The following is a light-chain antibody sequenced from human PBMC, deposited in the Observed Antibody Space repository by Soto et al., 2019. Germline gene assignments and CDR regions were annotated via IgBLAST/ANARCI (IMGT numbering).Light chain of an antibody. CDR2: AAS. V-gene: IGKV1-39*01. Sequence: DVQMTQSPSSLSASIGAIVTITCRASQSTNHYLNWYQQKPGKAPKVLIYAASILQSGVPSRFSGSRSGTDFTLTISGLQPEHFATYYCQQSYGTPHTFGGGTRVESK. J-gene: IGKJ4*01. CDR1: QSTNHY. CDR3: QQSYGTPHT.